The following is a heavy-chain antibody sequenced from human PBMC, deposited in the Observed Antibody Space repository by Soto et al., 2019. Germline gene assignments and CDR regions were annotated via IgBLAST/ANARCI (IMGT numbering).Heavy chain of an antibody. Sequence: PGGSLRLSCAASGFTFSSYGMHWVRQAPGKGLEWVAVIWYDGSNKYYADSVKGRFTISRDNSKNTLYLQMNSLRAEDTAVYYCARTSEGGPYYYYYMDVWGKGTTVTVSS. V-gene: IGHV3-33*01. J-gene: IGHJ6*03. CDR2: IWYDGSNK. CDR1: GFTFSSYG. CDR3: ARTSEGGPYYYYYMDV. D-gene: IGHD2-15*01.